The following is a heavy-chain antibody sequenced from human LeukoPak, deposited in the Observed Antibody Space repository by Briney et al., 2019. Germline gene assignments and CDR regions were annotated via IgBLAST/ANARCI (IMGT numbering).Heavy chain of an antibody. CDR2: INPNSGGT. Sequence: LAASVKVSCKASGYTFTSYGISWVRQAPGQGLEWMGWINPNSGGTNYAQKFQGRVTMTRDTSISTAYMELSRLRSDDTAVYYCARALPGKPSYYYYGMDVWGQGTTVTVSS. J-gene: IGHJ6*02. V-gene: IGHV1-2*02. D-gene: IGHD3-10*01. CDR1: GYTFTSYG. CDR3: ARALPGKPSYYYYGMDV.